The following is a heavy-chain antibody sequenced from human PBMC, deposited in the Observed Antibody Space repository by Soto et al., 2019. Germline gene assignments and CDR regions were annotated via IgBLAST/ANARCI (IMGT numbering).Heavy chain of an antibody. CDR2: IWYDGSNK. J-gene: IGHJ6*02. CDR3: ARAELGGDYYYYYGMDV. D-gene: IGHD1-7*01. CDR1: GFTSSSYG. V-gene: IGHV3-33*01. Sequence: GGSLRLSCAASGFTSSSYGMHWVRQAPGKGLEWVAVIWYDGSNKYYADSVKGRFTISRDNSKNTLYLQMNSLRAEDTAVYYCARAELGGDYYYYYGMDVWGQGTTVTVSS.